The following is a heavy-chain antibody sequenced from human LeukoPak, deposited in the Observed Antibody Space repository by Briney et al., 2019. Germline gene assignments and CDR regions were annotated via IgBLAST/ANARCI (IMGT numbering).Heavy chain of an antibody. Sequence: PSETLSLTCAVSGGSITGYYWSWIRQPPGKGLEWIGYIHYSGTTNYNPSLKSRVIISLDTSKNQFSLKLSSVSAADTAVYYCARTDFDFLTGYYHLFDYWGQGALATVSS. CDR1: GGSITGYY. D-gene: IGHD3-9*01. CDR3: ARTDFDFLTGYYHLFDY. J-gene: IGHJ4*02. V-gene: IGHV4-59*01. CDR2: IHYSGTT.